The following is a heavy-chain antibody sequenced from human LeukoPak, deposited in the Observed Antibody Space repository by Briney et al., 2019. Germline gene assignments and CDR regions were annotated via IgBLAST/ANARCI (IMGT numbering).Heavy chain of an antibody. D-gene: IGHD4-23*01. V-gene: IGHV3-48*03. CDR1: GFTFSTYE. CDR3: AREGYGGTSDAFDI. CDR2: ISSSGSI. Sequence: GGSLRLSCATSGFTFSTYEMDWVRQAPGKGLEWVSYISSSGSIYYTDSVKGRFTISRDNAENSLYLQMNSLRAEDTAIYYCAREGYGGTSDAFDIWGQGTMVTVSS. J-gene: IGHJ3*02.